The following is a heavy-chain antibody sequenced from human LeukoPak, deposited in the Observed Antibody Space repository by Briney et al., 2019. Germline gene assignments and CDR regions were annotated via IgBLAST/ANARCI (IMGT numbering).Heavy chain of an antibody. Sequence: ASVKVSCKASGGTFSSYAISWVRQAPGQGLEWMGGIIPICGTTNYAQKLQGRVTITTDESTSTAYMELRSLRSEDKGVYSCAFGPVATIAYWGEASLVAVSS. CDR2: IIPICGTT. CDR3: AFGPVATIAY. CDR1: GGTFSSYA. D-gene: IGHD5-12*01. J-gene: IGHJ4*02. V-gene: IGHV1-69*05.